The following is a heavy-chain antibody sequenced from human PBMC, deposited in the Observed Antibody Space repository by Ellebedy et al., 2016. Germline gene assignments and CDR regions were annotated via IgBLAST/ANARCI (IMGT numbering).Heavy chain of an antibody. CDR3: AANYAAYFDY. V-gene: IGHV4-59*08. D-gene: IGHD4/OR15-4a*01. Sequence: SETLSLTCSVSGGSISSYYGSWIRQPPGKGLDWIGYIFYSGSTNYNPSLKSRVTISVDTSKNQFSLKLSSVTAADTAVYYCAANYAAYFDYWGQGTLVTVSS. CDR1: GGSISSYY. CDR2: IFYSGST. J-gene: IGHJ4*02.